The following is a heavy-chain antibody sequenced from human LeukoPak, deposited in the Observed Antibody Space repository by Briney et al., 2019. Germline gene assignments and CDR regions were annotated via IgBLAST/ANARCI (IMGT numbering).Heavy chain of an antibody. V-gene: IGHV4-34*01. Sequence: PSETLSLTCAVYGGSLSGYYWSWIRQSPGKGLEWIGSSHQSGATYYNPSLKSRVTISVDTSKNQFSLKLSSVTAADTAVYYCARVRVIQTLYFDYWGQGTLVTVSS. J-gene: IGHJ4*02. CDR2: SHQSGAT. D-gene: IGHD3-16*02. CDR3: ARVRVIQTLYFDY. CDR1: GGSLSGYY.